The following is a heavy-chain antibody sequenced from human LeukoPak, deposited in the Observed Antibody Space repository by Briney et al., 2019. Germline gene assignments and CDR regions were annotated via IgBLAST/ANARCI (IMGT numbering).Heavy chain of an antibody. D-gene: IGHD6-19*01. CDR2: ISYDGSNK. V-gene: IGHV3-30*04. J-gene: IGHJ4*02. Sequence: GGSLRLSCAASGFTFSSYAMHWVRQAPGKGLEWVAVISYDGSNKYYADSVKGRFTISRDNSKNTLYLQMNSLRAEDTAVYYCAKDPGYSSGWYGLYFDYWGQGTLVTVSS. CDR1: GFTFSSYA. CDR3: AKDPGYSSGWYGLYFDY.